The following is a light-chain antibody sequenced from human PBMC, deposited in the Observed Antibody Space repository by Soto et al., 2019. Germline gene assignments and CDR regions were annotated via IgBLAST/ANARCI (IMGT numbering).Light chain of an antibody. J-gene: IGKJ3*01. Sequence: EIVLTQSPGTLSLSPGERATLSCRPSQSVSSSYLAWYQQKPGQAPRLLIYGASSRATGIPDRFSGSGSGTDFTLTISRLEPEDFAVYYCQQYGSSPGFGPGT. V-gene: IGKV3-20*01. CDR2: GAS. CDR3: QQYGSSPG. CDR1: QSVSSSY.